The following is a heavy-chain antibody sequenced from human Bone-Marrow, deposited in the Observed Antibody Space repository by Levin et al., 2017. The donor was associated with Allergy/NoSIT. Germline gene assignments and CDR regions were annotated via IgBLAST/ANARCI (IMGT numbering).Heavy chain of an antibody. CDR3: ARGADSGWFVDY. CDR1: GFTFDGYA. J-gene: IGHJ4*02. CDR2: ISHDGTNK. D-gene: IGHD6-13*01. V-gene: IGHV3-30-3*01. Sequence: SLKISCAASGFTFDGYALHWVRQAPGKGLEWVAVISHDGTNKHYADSVKGRFTISRDNSKNTLYLQMTSLRSDDTAVYYCARGADSGWFVDYWGQGALVTVSS.